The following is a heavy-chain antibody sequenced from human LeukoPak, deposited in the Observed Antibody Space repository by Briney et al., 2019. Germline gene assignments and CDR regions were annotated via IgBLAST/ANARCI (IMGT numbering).Heavy chain of an antibody. CDR2: IYYSGST. J-gene: IGHJ4*02. CDR1: GGSISSSSYY. D-gene: IGHD3-10*01. V-gene: IGHV4-39*07. Sequence: SETLSLTCTVSGGSISSSSYYWGWIRQPPGKGLEWIGSIYYSGSTYYNPSLKSRVTISVDTSKNQFSLKLSSVTAADTAVYYCATSGPIYYGSGSYYNYFDHWGQGTLVTVSS. CDR3: ATSGPIYYGSGSYYNYFDH.